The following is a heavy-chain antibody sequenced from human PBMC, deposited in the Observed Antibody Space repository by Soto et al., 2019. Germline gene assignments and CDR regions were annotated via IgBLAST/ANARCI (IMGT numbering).Heavy chain of an antibody. CDR1: GGSISSGDYY. Sequence: SATLSLTCTVPGGSISSGDYYCSWIRQPPGKGLEWIGRIHTSGRTNYNPSLKSRVTISVDTSKMQVSLKLSSVTAADTAVYFCARGTPSPLIVRSSRGPWFDPWGQGTLLNV. CDR2: IHTSGRT. V-gene: IGHV4-30-4*02. J-gene: IGHJ5*02. CDR3: ARGTPSPLIVRSSRGPWFDP. D-gene: IGHD2-15*01.